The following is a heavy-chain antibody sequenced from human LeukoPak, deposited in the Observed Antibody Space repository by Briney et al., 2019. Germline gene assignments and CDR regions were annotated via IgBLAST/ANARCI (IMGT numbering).Heavy chain of an antibody. CDR3: ARGPPYSNYDFDY. J-gene: IGHJ4*02. CDR1: GGSFSGYY. V-gene: IGHV4-34*01. CDR2: INHSGST. D-gene: IGHD4-4*01. Sequence: SETLSLTCAVYGGSFSGYYWSWIRQPPGKGLEWIGEINHSGSTNYNPSLKSRVTISVDTSKNQFSLKLSSVTAAGTAVYYCARGPPYSNYDFDYWGQGTLVTVSS.